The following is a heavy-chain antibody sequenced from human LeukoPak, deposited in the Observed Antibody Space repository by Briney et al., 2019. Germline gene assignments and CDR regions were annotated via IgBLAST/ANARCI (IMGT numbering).Heavy chain of an antibody. CDR1: GFTVSSNY. J-gene: IGHJ4*02. V-gene: IGHV3-53*01. Sequence: GGSLSLSCAASGFTVSSNYMSWVRQAPGKGLEWVSVIYGGGRTYYADSVKGRFTISRDNSKNTLYLQMNSLRAEDTAVYYCARGPPSYYYDSSGYYYLDYWGQGTLVTVSS. CDR3: ARGPPSYYYDSSGYYYLDY. D-gene: IGHD3-22*01. CDR2: IYGGGRT.